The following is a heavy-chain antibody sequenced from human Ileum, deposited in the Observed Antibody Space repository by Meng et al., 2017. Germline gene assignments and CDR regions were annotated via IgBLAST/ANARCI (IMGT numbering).Heavy chain of an antibody. Sequence: GGSLRPPCAATGFSFANYAMTWVRQAPGRGVEWVASIDVSGDTYSAGSVKGRFTISRDNPKNTLYLQLSSLGADDTAIDYCSGGGIGKNGLDYWGQGTLVTVSS. CDR2: IDVSGDT. D-gene: IGHD1-26*01. J-gene: IGHJ4*02. CDR1: GFSFANYA. CDR3: SGGGIGKNGLDY. V-gene: IGHV3-23*01.